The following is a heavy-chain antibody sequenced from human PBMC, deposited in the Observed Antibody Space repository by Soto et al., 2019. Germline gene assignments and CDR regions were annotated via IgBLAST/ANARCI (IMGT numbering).Heavy chain of an antibody. V-gene: IGHV4-59*08. CDR3: ARTSLVYGSGSYDYYNYGMDV. D-gene: IGHD3-10*01. CDR2: IYYTGST. CDR1: GGSISSYY. Sequence: SETLSLTCTVSGGSISSYYWSWLRQPPGKGLKWIGYIYYTGSTNYNPSLKSRVTISVDTSKNQFSLKLRSVTAADTAVYYCARTSLVYGSGSYDYYNYGMDVWGQGTSVTVSS. J-gene: IGHJ6*02.